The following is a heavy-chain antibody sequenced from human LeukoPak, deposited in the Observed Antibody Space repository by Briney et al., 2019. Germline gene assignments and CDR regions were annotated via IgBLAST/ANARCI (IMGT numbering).Heavy chain of an antibody. Sequence: ASVKVSCKASGYTFTSYDINWVRQATGQGLEWMGWMNPNSGNTGYAQKFQGRVTMTRNTSISTAYMELSSLRSEDTAVYYCATTPLLTYYYDSSGYYYWGQGTLVTVSS. V-gene: IGHV1-8*01. CDR1: GYTFTSYD. J-gene: IGHJ4*02. CDR2: MNPNSGNT. CDR3: ATTPLLTYYYDSSGYYY. D-gene: IGHD3-22*01.